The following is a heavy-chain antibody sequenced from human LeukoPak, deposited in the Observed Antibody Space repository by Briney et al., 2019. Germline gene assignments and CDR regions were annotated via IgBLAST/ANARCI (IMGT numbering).Heavy chain of an antibody. Sequence: GGSLRLSCAASGFTFSSYDMHWVRQATGKGLEWVSAIGTAGDTYYADSVKGRFTISRDNSKNTLYLQMNSLRAEDTAVYYCAKDLEWYSSGWSYNDYWGQGTLVTVSS. CDR2: IGTAGDT. CDR1: GFTFSSYD. V-gene: IGHV3-13*01. J-gene: IGHJ4*02. CDR3: AKDLEWYSSGWSYNDY. D-gene: IGHD6-19*01.